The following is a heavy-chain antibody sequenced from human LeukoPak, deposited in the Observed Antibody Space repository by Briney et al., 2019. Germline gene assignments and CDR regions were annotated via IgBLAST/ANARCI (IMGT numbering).Heavy chain of an antibody. D-gene: IGHD3-3*01. J-gene: IGHJ6*03. V-gene: IGHV4-59*11. Sequence: SETLSLTCTVSGGSISTNHYWNWIRQPPGKGLEWIGYIYYSGSTNYNPSLKSRVTISVDTSKNQFSLKLSSVTAADTAVYYCAREGPVFGVVTTTRYYYYMDVWGKGTTVTVSS. CDR1: GGSISTNHY. CDR3: AREGPVFGVVTTTRYYYYMDV. CDR2: IYYSGST.